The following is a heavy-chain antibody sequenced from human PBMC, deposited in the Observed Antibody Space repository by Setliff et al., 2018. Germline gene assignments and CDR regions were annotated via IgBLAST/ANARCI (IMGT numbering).Heavy chain of an antibody. CDR2: VRSNSVGGTT. V-gene: IGHV3-15*01. CDR3: TGRTYGHQLGDY. CDR1: GLTFADAW. D-gene: IGHD3-10*01. Sequence: GGSLRLSCTASGLTFADAWMNWVRQAPGKGLEWVARVRSNSVGGTTEDGAPVKGRFTISRDDSKDTVYLQMHDLKTEDTGVYYCTGRTYGHQLGDYWGQGTLVTVSS. J-gene: IGHJ4*02.